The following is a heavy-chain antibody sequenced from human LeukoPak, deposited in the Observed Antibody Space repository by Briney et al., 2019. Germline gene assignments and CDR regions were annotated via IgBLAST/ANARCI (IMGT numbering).Heavy chain of an antibody. CDR2: IYYSGST. CDR1: GGSISSYY. J-gene: IGHJ5*02. V-gene: IGHV4-59*01. CDR3: ARGGTTVTPGLLWFDP. D-gene: IGHD4-17*01. Sequence: SETLSLTCTVSGGSISSYYWSWIRQPPGKGLEWIGYIYYSGSTNYNPSLTSRVTISVDTSKNQFSLKLNSVTAADTAVYYCARGGTTVTPGLLWFDPWGQGTLVTVSS.